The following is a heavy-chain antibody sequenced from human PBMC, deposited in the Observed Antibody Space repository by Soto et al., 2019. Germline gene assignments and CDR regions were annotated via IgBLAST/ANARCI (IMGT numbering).Heavy chain of an antibody. V-gene: IGHV4-59*01. J-gene: IGHJ3*02. CDR3: ARDKYSGSYHVGYDAFDI. CDR2: IYYSGST. Sequence: PSETLSLTCTVSGGSISSYYWSWIRQPPGKGLEWIGYIYYSGSTNYNPSPKSRVTISVDTSKNQFSLKLSSVTAADTAVYYCARDKYSGSYHVGYDAFDIWGQGTMVTVSS. CDR1: GGSISSYY. D-gene: IGHD1-26*01.